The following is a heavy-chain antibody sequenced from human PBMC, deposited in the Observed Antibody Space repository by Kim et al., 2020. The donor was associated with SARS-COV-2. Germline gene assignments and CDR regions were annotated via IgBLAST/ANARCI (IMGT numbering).Heavy chain of an antibody. Sequence: ASVKVSCKASGYTFTSYDINWVRQATGQGLEWMGWMNPNSGNTGYAQKFQGRVTMTRNTSISTAYMELSSLRSEDTAVYYCARGPEVVVAAKPYNWFDPWGQGTLVTVSS. J-gene: IGHJ5*02. V-gene: IGHV1-8*01. CDR1: GYTFTSYD. CDR3: ARGPEVVVAAKPYNWFDP. D-gene: IGHD2-15*01. CDR2: MNPNSGNT.